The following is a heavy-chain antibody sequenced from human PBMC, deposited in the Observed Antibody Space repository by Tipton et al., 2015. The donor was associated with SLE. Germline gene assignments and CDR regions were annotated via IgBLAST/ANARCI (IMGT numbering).Heavy chain of an antibody. V-gene: IGHV1-69*04. CDR2: IIPILGIA. D-gene: IGHD6-13*01. J-gene: IGHJ2*01. CDR3: ARAGYGRFFQYFDL. Sequence: QSGAEVKKPGSSVKVSCKASGGTFSSYTISWVRQAPGQGLEWMGRIIPILGIANYAQKFQGRVTITADKSTSTAYMELSSLRSEDTAVYYCARAGYGRFFQYFDLWGRGTLVTVSS. CDR1: GGTFSSYT.